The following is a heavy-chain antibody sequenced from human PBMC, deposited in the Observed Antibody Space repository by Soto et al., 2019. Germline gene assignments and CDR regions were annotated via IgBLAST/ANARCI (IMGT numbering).Heavy chain of an antibody. V-gene: IGHV3-21*01. CDR1: GFTFNDYY. Sequence: GGSLRLSCAASGFTFNDYYMHWVRQAPGQGLEWVSSISSSSTYTYYADSVKGRFTISRDNAKNSLHLQMSSLRADDTAVYYCAREDYSSNWKIFDCWGQGTLVTVSS. J-gene: IGHJ5*01. CDR3: AREDYSSNWKIFDC. D-gene: IGHD6-13*01. CDR2: ISSSSTYT.